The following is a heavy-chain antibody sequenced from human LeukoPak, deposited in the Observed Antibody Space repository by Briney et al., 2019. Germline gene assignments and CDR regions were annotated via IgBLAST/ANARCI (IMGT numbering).Heavy chain of an antibody. Sequence: GGSLRLSCVASGFTFGHNAMAWIRQAPGKRLEWVSALSGSGGDTFYADSVKGRFTISRDNSKNTLYLQLSSLRPDDTAVYYCAKGAPSSSSIFDFWGPGTLVTVSS. CDR2: LSGSGGDT. V-gene: IGHV3-23*01. J-gene: IGHJ4*02. CDR1: GFTFGHNA. CDR3: AKGAPSSSSIFDF. D-gene: IGHD6-6*01.